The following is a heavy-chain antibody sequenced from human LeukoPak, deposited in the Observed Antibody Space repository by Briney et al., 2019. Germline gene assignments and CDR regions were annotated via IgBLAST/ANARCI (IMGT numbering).Heavy chain of an antibody. V-gene: IGHV3-74*01. Sequence: SGGSLRLSCAASVFTFSSCWMHWVRHAPEKGRVCVSYINCDGSSTNYADSVRGRFTISRDNAKTTLYVQMNSLRDEDTAVYYCAKDGRIAVAGTLGGDWFDPWGQGTLVTVSS. CDR2: INCDGSST. D-gene: IGHD6-19*01. CDR1: VFTFSSCW. J-gene: IGHJ5*02. CDR3: AKDGRIAVAGTLGGDWFDP.